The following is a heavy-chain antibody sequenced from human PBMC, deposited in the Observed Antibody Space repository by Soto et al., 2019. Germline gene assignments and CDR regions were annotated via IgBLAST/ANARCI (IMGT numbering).Heavy chain of an antibody. CDR1: RFTFKNYG. J-gene: IGHJ4*02. V-gene: IGHV3-30*18. CDR3: VKVTYGGSGPPLLGH. CDR2: ISDDGTSQ. D-gene: IGHD2-15*01. Sequence: QMQLVESGGGVVQPGRSLRLSCEASRFTFKNYGMHWVRQAPGTGLEWVAGISDDGTSQYYADSVKGRFTVSRDNSKNKVDLQMSSLTSDDTAIYFCVKVTYGGSGPPLLGHWGQGTPVTVSS.